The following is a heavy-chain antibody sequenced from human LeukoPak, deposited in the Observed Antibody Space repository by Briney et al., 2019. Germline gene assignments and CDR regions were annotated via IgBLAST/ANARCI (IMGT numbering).Heavy chain of an antibody. CDR3: AKDRFGDYEYYFDY. CDR2: LSGAGLRT. J-gene: IGHJ4*02. D-gene: IGHD4-17*01. CDR1: GFTFKSFA. Sequence: GGSLRLSCAASGFTFKSFAMTWVRQAPGKGLGWVSSLSGAGLRTYYADSVKGRFTISRDNSQNTLYLHMNSLTGDDTAVYYCAKDRFGDYEYYFDYWGQGTLVTVSS. V-gene: IGHV3-23*01.